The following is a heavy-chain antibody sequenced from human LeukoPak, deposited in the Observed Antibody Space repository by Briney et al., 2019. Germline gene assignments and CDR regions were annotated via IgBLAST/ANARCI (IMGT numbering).Heavy chain of an antibody. CDR1: GFTFSSYR. D-gene: IGHD6-13*01. V-gene: IGHV3-74*01. Sequence: GGSLRLSCAASGFTFSSYRMHWVRQAPGKGLVWVSRINSDGSSTSYADSVKGRFTISRDNAKNTLYLQMNSLRAEDTAVYYCAREISIAAAGLFDYWGQGTLVTVSS. CDR2: INSDGSST. CDR3: AREISIAAAGLFDY. J-gene: IGHJ4*02.